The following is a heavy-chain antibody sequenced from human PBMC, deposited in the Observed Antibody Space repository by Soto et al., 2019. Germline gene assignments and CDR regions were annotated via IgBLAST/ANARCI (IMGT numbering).Heavy chain of an antibody. Sequence: QVQLVESGGGVVQPGRSLTLSCAASGFSFSSYGMHWVRQAPGKGLEWVAVISYDGNAKYYADSVQGRFTVSRDNSKNTVDLKMNSLRTDDTAVYYCAKVRTYSNSPVDYWGQGTLVTVSS. J-gene: IGHJ4*02. CDR1: GFSFSSYG. CDR3: AKVRTYSNSPVDY. V-gene: IGHV3-30*18. D-gene: IGHD4-4*01. CDR2: ISYDGNAK.